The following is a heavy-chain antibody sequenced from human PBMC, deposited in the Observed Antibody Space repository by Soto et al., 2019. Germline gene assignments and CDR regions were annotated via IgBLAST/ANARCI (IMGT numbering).Heavy chain of an antibody. J-gene: IGHJ6*02. V-gene: IGHV1-69*06. CDR2: IVPLFRTT. Sequence: QVQLVQSGAEAKKPGSSVKVSCKTSGGTFSSYAISWVRQAPGQGLEWMGGIVPLFRTTNYAQKFQGRVTITADTSTCTVYMELSGLRSVDTAVYYCARGGYSSTWSNLLDRSGLDVWGQGTTVTVSS. D-gene: IGHD6-13*01. CDR3: ARGGYSSTWSNLLDRSGLDV. CDR1: GGTFSSYA.